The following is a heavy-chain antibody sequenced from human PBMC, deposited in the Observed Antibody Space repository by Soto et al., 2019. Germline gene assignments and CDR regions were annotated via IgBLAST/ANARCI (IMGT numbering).Heavy chain of an antibody. CDR2: IYWNDDK. CDR3: AHSALTDEEVGVVIEVFDY. J-gene: IGHJ4*02. D-gene: IGHD3-3*01. Sequence: QITLKESGPTLVKPTQTLTLTCTFSGFSLSTSGVGVGWIRQPPGKALEWLALIYWNDDKRYSPSLKSRLTITNDTSKYQVVLTMTNMDPVDTATYYCAHSALTDEEVGVVIEVFDYWGQGTLVTVSS. CDR1: GFSLSTSGVG. V-gene: IGHV2-5*01.